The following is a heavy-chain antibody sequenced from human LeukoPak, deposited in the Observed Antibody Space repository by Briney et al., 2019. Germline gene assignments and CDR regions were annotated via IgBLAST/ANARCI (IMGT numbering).Heavy chain of an antibody. V-gene: IGHV1-18*01. J-gene: IGHJ5*02. D-gene: IGHD1-26*01. Sequence: ASVKVSCKASGYTFTSYGISWVRQAPGQALEWMGWISAYNGNTNYAQKLQGRVTMTTDTSTSTAYMELRSLRSDDPAVYYCARSWEPTNWFDPWGQGTLVTVSS. CDR1: GYTFTSYG. CDR2: ISAYNGNT. CDR3: ARSWEPTNWFDP.